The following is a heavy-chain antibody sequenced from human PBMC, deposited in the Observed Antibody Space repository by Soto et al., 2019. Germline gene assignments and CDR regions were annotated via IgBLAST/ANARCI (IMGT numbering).Heavy chain of an antibody. CDR2: TRNKANSYTT. V-gene: IGHV3-72*01. CDR1: GFTFSDHY. Sequence: PGGSLRLSCAASGFTFSDHYMDWVRQAPGKGLEWVGRTRNKANSYTTEYAASVKGRFTISRDDSKNSLYLQMNSLKTEDTAVYYCTLLSPGPWGQGTLVTVSS. D-gene: IGHD2-15*01. CDR3: TLLSPGP. J-gene: IGHJ5*02.